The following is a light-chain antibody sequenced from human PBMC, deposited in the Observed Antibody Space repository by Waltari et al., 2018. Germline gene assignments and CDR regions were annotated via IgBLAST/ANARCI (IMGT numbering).Light chain of an antibody. Sequence: DIVMTQSPLSLAVTPGEPASISCRSSQSLLQSNGYKYLDLYLQNPGQSPQLLRYLGSHRASGVPDRFSGSGSGTDFTLKISRVEAEDVGIYFCMQGLQTPTFGQGTRLEIK. CDR1: QSLLQSNGYKY. V-gene: IGKV2-28*01. J-gene: IGKJ5*01. CDR3: MQGLQTPT. CDR2: LGS.